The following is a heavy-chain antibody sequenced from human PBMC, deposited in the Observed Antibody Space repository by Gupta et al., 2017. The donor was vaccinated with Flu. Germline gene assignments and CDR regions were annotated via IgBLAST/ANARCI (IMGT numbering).Heavy chain of an antibody. D-gene: IGHD3-16*02. V-gene: IGHV3-74*01. J-gene: IGHJ5*02. Sequence: EVKLVESGGGLVQPGGSLRLSCADSGFPSSSYWMHWVLQAPGKGLVLFSRINSDGSSTSYADSVKGRFTVSRDNAKNTLYLQMISLRVEDTAVYYCAGGVIVYNWFDPWGQGTLVTVSS. CDR2: INSDGSST. CDR3: AGGVIVYNWFDP. CDR1: GFPSSSYW.